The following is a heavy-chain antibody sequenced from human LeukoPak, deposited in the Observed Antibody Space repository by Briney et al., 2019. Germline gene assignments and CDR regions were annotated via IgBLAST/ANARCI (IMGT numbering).Heavy chain of an antibody. CDR3: AREYEGLDY. V-gene: IGHV3-30*14. J-gene: IGHJ4*02. D-gene: IGHD3-3*01. Sequence: GGSLRLSCAASGFTFSSYAMHWVRQAPGKGLEWVAVISYDGSNKYYADSVKGRFTISRDNSKNTLYLQMNSLRVEDTAVYYCAREYEGLDYWGQGTLVTVSS. CDR1: GFTFSSYA. CDR2: ISYDGSNK.